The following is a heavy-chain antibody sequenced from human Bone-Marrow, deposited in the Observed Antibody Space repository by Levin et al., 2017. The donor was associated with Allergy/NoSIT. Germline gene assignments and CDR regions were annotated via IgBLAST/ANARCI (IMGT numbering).Heavy chain of an antibody. CDR1: GYTFTGYS. Sequence: GASVKVSCKASGYTFTGYSIHWVRQARGQGLEWMGRINPSGTGSRYTTYAQNFQGRVTMTRDTSTSTVYMELSSLKAEDTAVYYCARVGTEWYCDLWGRGTLVTVSS. J-gene: IGHJ2*01. CDR2: INPSGTGSRYT. V-gene: IGHV1-46*01. CDR3: ARVGTEWYCDL.